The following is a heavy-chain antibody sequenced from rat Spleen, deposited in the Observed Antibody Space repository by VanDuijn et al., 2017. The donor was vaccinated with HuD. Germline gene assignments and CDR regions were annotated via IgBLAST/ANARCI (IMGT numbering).Heavy chain of an antibody. J-gene: IGHJ4*01. Sequence: EVQLVESGGDLVQPGRSLKLSCAASGFTFSNYDMAWVRQDSTKGLEWVASISPSGYNTFYRDSVKGRFTISRDIAKSTLYLQMDSLRSEDTATYYCARHSGTARGVMDAWGQGTSVTVSS. D-gene: IGHD5-1*01. CDR2: ISPSGYNT. CDR3: ARHSGTARGVMDA. V-gene: IGHV5-25*01. CDR1: GFTFSNYD.